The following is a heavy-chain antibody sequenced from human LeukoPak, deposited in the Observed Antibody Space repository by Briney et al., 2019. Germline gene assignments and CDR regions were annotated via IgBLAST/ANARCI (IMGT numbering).Heavy chain of an antibody. CDR3: ARVYCSSTSCYVGE. CDR1: GGSISSGYY. J-gene: IGHJ4*02. V-gene: IGHV4-38-2*02. Sequence: SETLSLTCTVSGGSISSGYYWGWIRQPPGKGLEWIGSIYHSGSTYYNPSLKSRVTISVDTSKNQFSLKLSSVTAADTAVYYCARVYCSSTSCYVGEWGQGTLVTVSS. CDR2: IYHSGST. D-gene: IGHD2-2*01.